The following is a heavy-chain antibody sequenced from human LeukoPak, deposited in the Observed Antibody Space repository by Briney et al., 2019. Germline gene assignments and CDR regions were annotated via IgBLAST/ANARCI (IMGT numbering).Heavy chain of an antibody. Sequence: ASVKLSCKASGYTFTGYYMHWVRQVPGQGLEWMGWINPNSVGTNYAQKFQGRATMTRDTSISTAYREPSRLTSDDTAVYYCARGVPVAGSGGSWFDPWGQGTLVIVSS. J-gene: IGHJ5*02. CDR2: INPNSVGT. V-gene: IGHV1-2*02. CDR1: GYTFTGYY. D-gene: IGHD6-19*01. CDR3: ARGVPVAGSGGSWFDP.